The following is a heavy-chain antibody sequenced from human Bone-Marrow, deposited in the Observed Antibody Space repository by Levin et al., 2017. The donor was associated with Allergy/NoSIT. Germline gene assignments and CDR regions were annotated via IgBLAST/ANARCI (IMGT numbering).Heavy chain of an antibody. CDR2: ISSSGSTI. CDR1: GFTFSSYE. V-gene: IGHV3-48*03. J-gene: IGHJ6*02. Sequence: RSGGSLRLSCAASGFTFSSYEMNWVRQAPGKGLEWVSYISSSGSTIYYADSVKGRFTISRDNAKNSLYLQMNSLRAEDTAVYYCARATYYDFWSGPILRGVRGYYYYGMDVWGQGTTVTVSS. D-gene: IGHD3-3*01. CDR3: ARATYYDFWSGPILRGVRGYYYYGMDV.